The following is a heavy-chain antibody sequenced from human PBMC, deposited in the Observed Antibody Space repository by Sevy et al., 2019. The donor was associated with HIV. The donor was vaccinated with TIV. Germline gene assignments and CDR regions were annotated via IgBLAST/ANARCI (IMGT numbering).Heavy chain of an antibody. V-gene: IGHV1-8*01. J-gene: IGHJ6*02. Sequence: ASVKVSCKASGYTFTSYDINWVRQATGQGLEWMGWMNPNSGNTGYAQKFQGRVTMTRNTSISTAYMELSSLRSEDTAEYYCARTEPGIAAYGMDVWGQGTTVTVSS. CDR3: ARTEPGIAAYGMDV. CDR2: MNPNSGNT. CDR1: GYTFTSYD. D-gene: IGHD6-13*01.